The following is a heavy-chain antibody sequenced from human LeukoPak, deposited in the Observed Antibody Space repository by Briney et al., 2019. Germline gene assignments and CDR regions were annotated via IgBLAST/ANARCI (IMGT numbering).Heavy chain of an antibody. J-gene: IGHJ4*02. V-gene: IGHV4-34*01. CDR1: GGSFSGYY. Sequence: PSETLSLTCAVYGGSFSGYYWSWIRQPPGKGLEWIGEINHSGSTNYNPSLKSRVTISVDTSKNQFSLKLSSVTAADTAVYYCARHVRDLHYDFWSGYLSPFDYWGQGTLVTVSS. CDR3: ARHVRDLHYDFWSGYLSPFDY. CDR2: INHSGST. D-gene: IGHD3-3*01.